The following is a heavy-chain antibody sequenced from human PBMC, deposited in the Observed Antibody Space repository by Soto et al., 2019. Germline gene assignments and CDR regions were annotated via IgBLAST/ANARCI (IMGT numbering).Heavy chain of an antibody. V-gene: IGHV3-23*01. J-gene: IGHJ5*02. D-gene: IGHD1-26*01. Sequence: GGSLRLSCAASGFTFSSYAMSWVRQAPGKGLEWVSAISGSGGSTYYADSVKGRFTISRDNSKNTLYLQMNSLRAEDTAVYYCAKQSPELLGEDNWFDPWGQGTLVTVSS. CDR3: AKQSPELLGEDNWFDP. CDR2: ISGSGGST. CDR1: GFTFSSYA.